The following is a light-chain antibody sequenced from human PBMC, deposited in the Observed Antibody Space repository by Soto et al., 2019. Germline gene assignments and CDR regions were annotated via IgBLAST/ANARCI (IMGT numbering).Light chain of an antibody. Sequence: EIVLTQSPGSRSLSPGERATLSCRASQSVSQNYLAWSQPKPGQAPSLLISGAFSRETGIRDMCSGSGAGTEFTLTIRRLEPEDVEVDYCRQYGSLPTTFGQGTKVDIK. J-gene: IGKJ1*01. CDR3: RQYGSLPTT. CDR2: GAF. V-gene: IGKV3-20*01. CDR1: QSVSQNY.